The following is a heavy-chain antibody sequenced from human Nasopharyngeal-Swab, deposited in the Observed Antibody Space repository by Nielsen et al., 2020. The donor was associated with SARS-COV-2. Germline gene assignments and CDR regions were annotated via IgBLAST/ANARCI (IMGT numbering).Heavy chain of an antibody. V-gene: IGHV2-70*01. CDR1: GFSLSTSGMC. Sequence: SGPTLVKPTQTLTLTCTFSGFSLSTSGMCVSWIRQPPGKALEWLALIDWDDDKYYSTSLKTRLTISKDTSKNQVVLTMTNMDPMDTATYYCARSTSSIAVAVNFDYWGQGTLVTVSS. D-gene: IGHD6-19*01. CDR3: ARSTSSIAVAVNFDY. CDR2: IDWDDDK. J-gene: IGHJ4*02.